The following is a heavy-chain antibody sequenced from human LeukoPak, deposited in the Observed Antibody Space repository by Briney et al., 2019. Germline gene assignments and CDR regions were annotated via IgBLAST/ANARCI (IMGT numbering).Heavy chain of an antibody. J-gene: IGHJ4*02. V-gene: IGHV1-2*06. CDR1: GYTFTGYY. Sequence: ASVKVSCKASGYTFTGYYMHWVRQAPGQGLEWMGRINPNSGGTNYAQKFQGRVTMTRDTSTSTVYMELSSLRSEDTAVYYCAREGSSWYYWGQGTLVTVSS. CDR3: AREGSSWYY. CDR2: INPNSGGT. D-gene: IGHD6-13*01.